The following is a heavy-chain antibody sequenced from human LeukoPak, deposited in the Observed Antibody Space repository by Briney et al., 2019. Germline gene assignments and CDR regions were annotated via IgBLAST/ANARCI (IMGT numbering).Heavy chain of an antibody. D-gene: IGHD4-23*01. Sequence: GGSLRLSCAASGFTFSSYGMHWVRQAPGKGLDWVAFIRYDGHNKYYADSVKGRFTISRDNSKNTLYLQMNSLRAEDTAVYYCARIPTVAYYFDYWGQGTLVTVSS. CDR1: GFTFSSYG. CDR2: IRYDGHNK. CDR3: ARIPTVAYYFDY. V-gene: IGHV3-30*02. J-gene: IGHJ4*02.